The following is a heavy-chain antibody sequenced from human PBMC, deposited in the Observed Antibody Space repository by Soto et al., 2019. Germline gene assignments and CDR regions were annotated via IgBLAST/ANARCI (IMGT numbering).Heavy chain of an antibody. J-gene: IGHJ4*02. CDR1: GLDVSSYS. CDR3: ARVTGYYDSSGYYFVY. Sequence: PGGSLRLSCAVSGLDVSSYSMNWVRQAPGKGLEWVSSISSSSSYIYYADSVKGRFTISRDNAKNSLYLQMNSLRAEDTAVYYCARVTGYYDSSGYYFVYWGQGTLVTVSS. D-gene: IGHD3-22*01. V-gene: IGHV3-21*01. CDR2: ISSSSSYI.